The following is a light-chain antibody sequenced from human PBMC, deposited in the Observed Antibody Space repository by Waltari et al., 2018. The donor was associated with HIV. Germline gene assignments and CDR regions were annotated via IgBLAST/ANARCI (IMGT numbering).Light chain of an antibody. Sequence: EIVLTQSPATLSLSPGERATLSCRASQTLTSPSLAWYQQKPGQAPRLIIYGASSRATGIPDRFSGSGSGTDFSLNITRLQPEDFAMYYCQQYGRSPTAFGGGTKVQIK. V-gene: IGKV3-20*01. J-gene: IGKJ4*01. CDR2: GAS. CDR1: QTLTSPS. CDR3: QQYGRSPTA.